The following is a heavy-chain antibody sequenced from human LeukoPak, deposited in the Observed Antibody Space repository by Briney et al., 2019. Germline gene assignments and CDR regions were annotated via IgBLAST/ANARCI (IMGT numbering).Heavy chain of an antibody. J-gene: IGHJ5*02. CDR3: ARGPPARDFSVVENWFDP. CDR2: INHSGST. V-gene: IGHV4-34*01. CDR1: GGSFSGYY. D-gene: IGHD2-21*01. Sequence: SETLSLICAVYGGSFSGYYWRWIRQPPGKGLEWIGEINHSGSTNYNPSLKSRVTISVDTSKNQFSLKLSSVTAADTAVYYCARGPPARDFSVVENWFDPWGQGTLVTVSS.